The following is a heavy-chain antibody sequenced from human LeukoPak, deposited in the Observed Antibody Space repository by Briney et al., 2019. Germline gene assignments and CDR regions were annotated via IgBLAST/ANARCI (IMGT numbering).Heavy chain of an antibody. V-gene: IGHV4-38-2*02. Sequence: SETLSLTCTVSGYSISNGYYWGWIRQPPGKRLEWVGSISHRGSTYYNPSLRSRITISLDRSKQKFSLKLTSVTAADTAVYFCARGAEYYAIWRGYAGYSDYWGQGISVTVSS. CDR1: GYSISNGYY. D-gene: IGHD3-3*01. CDR2: ISHRGST. CDR3: ARGAEYYAIWRGYAGYSDY. J-gene: IGHJ4*02.